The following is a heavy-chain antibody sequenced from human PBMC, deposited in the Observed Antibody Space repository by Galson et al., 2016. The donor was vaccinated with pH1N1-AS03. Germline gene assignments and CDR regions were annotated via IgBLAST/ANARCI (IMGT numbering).Heavy chain of an antibody. CDR1: GFTFTDYY. CDR3: ARDWGFSWTSRPTFDF. CDR2: TSSRGSTK. Sequence: SLRLSCAASGFTFTDYYMTWIRQAPGKGLELISYTSSRGSTKYYADSVKGRFAISRDDTKKSVYLQMDRLRVEDTAVYYCARDWGFSWTSRPTFDFWGQGTMVAVSA. J-gene: IGHJ3*01. V-gene: IGHV3-11*01. D-gene: IGHD6-13*01.